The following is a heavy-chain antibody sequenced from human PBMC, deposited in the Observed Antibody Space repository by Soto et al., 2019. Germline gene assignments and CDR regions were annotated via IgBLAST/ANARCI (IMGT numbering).Heavy chain of an antibody. CDR1: GFTFDSYA. CDR2: ISWSGGDK. CDR3: VKDSYFDILTGFSYFDY. J-gene: IGHJ4*02. V-gene: IGHV3-9*01. Sequence: EVQLVESGGDLVQPGRSLRLACAASGFTFDSYAMHWVRQLPGKGLEWVSGISWSGGDKAYAASVKGRCSISRDNATKPLYLHIDRLRLEDTAVYYCVKDSYFDILTGFSYFDYWGRGTPVTVSS. D-gene: IGHD3-9*01.